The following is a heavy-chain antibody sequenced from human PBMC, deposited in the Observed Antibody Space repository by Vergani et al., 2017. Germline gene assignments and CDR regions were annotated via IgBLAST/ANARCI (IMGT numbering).Heavy chain of an antibody. D-gene: IGHD2/OR15-2a*01. J-gene: IGHJ6*02. CDR2: IRYDGSSE. CDR1: GFTFNIYA. Sequence: VRLLESGGGLVQPGGSLRLSCAASGFTFNIYAMSWVRQAPGKGLEWVSFIRYDGSSEYYGDSVKGRFTISRDKSQNTVNLQMNSLRTEDTAVYFCANSVIAGNVGVAYFGMDVWGRGTTVTVSS. V-gene: IGHV3-30*02. CDR3: ANSVIAGNVGVAYFGMDV.